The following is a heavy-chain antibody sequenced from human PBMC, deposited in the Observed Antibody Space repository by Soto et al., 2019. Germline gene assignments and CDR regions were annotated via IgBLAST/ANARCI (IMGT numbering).Heavy chain of an antibody. J-gene: IGHJ6*02. Sequence: GESLKISCKGSGYSFSSFWIGWARQMPGKGLEWMGIIYPGDSDTRYSPSLQGQVTISADKSITTAYLQWSSLKASDTAMYYCARSRRGAYSSGWYSPSGYYNYGIDVWGQGTKVTVSS. V-gene: IGHV5-51*01. CDR3: ARSRRGAYSSGWYSPSGYYNYGIDV. CDR1: GYSFSSFW. CDR2: IYPGDSDT. D-gene: IGHD6-19*01.